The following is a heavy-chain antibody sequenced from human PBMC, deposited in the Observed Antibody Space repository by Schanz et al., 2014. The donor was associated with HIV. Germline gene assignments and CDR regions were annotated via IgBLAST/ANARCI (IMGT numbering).Heavy chain of an antibody. CDR1: GFTFTDNY. V-gene: IGHV3-11*01. Sequence: VQLLESGGGLVQPGGSLRLSCAASGFTFTDNYMSWIRQAPGKGLEWLSYISVNGATREYADSVKGRFTISRDNARTSLYLQMNSLRAEDTAVYYCAIRTPMISFGAFDIWGRGTMVTVSP. J-gene: IGHJ3*02. CDR3: AIRTPMISFGAFDI. D-gene: IGHD3-16*01. CDR2: ISVNGATR.